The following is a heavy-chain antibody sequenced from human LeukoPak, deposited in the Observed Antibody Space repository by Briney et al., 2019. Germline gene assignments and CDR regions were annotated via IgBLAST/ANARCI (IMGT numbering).Heavy chain of an antibody. CDR3: ANRGVTGDFDY. CDR2: ISGSGGST. V-gene: IGHV3-23*01. CDR1: EFTFRSYA. Sequence: QTGGSLRLSCAAFEFTFRSYAMSWVRQAPGKGLEWVSGISGSGGSTYYADSVKGRFTISRGYSKNTLYLQMNSLRAEDTAVYYCANRGVTGDFDYWGQGTLVTVSS. D-gene: IGHD3-10*01. J-gene: IGHJ4*02.